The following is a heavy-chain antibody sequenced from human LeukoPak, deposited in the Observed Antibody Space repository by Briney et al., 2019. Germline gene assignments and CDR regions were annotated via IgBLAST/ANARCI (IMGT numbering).Heavy chain of an antibody. D-gene: IGHD4-17*01. V-gene: IGHV4-34*01. Sequence: PSETLSLTCAVYGGSFSGYYWSWIRQPPAKGLEWIGAINHSGSTNYNPSLKSRVTISVDTSKNQFSLKLSSVTAADTAVYYCARDPLRHDYGDYGAFDPWGQGTLVTVSS. J-gene: IGHJ5*02. CDR2: INHSGST. CDR1: GGSFSGYY. CDR3: ARDPLRHDYGDYGAFDP.